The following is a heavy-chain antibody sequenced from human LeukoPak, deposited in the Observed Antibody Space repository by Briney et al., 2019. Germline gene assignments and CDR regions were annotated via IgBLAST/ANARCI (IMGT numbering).Heavy chain of an antibody. V-gene: IGHV3-23*01. Sequence: GGSLRLSCTASGFTFSNFARMWVRQATGTGLQWVSTITGYGATFYADSVRGRFTIFRDTSMNTLFVQMNSLGAEHTAVYYCAKGAAAGKVDWFDPWGQGTLVTVSS. D-gene: IGHD6-13*01. CDR1: GFTFSNFA. J-gene: IGHJ5*02. CDR2: ITGYGAT. CDR3: AKGAAAGKVDWFDP.